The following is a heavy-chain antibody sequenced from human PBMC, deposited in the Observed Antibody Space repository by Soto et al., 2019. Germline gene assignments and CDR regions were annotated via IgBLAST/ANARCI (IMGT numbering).Heavy chain of an antibody. Sequence: PSETLSLTCTVSGGSISSYYWSWIRQPPGKGLEWIGYIYYSGSTNYNPSLKSRVTISVDTSKNQFSLKLSSVTAADTAVYYCARGGTMVRGVISGMDVWGQGTTVTVSS. CDR1: GGSISSYY. V-gene: IGHV4-59*01. CDR3: ARGGTMVRGVISGMDV. J-gene: IGHJ6*02. D-gene: IGHD3-10*01. CDR2: IYYSGST.